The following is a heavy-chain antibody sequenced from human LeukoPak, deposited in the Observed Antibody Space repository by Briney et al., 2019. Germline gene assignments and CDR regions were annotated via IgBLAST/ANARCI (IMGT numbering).Heavy chain of an antibody. Sequence: GGSLRLSCAASGFTFSNYCMKWVRQAPGKGPEWVSAISSSSGYIYYADSVKGRFTISRDNAKNSLYLQMNSLRAEDTAVYYCAREGRSGPWGYYYYYYMDVWGKGTTVTVSS. V-gene: IGHV3-21*01. CDR3: AREGRSGPWGYYYYYYMDV. J-gene: IGHJ6*03. CDR2: ISSSSGYI. D-gene: IGHD2-15*01. CDR1: GFTFSNYC.